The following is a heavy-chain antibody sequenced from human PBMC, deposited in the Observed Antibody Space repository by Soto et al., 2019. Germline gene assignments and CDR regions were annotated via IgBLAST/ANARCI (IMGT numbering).Heavy chain of an antibody. Sequence: PSETLSLTCTVPGGSISSSSYYWGWIRQPPGKGLEWIGSIYYSGSTYYNPSLKSRVTISVDTSKNQFSLKLSSVTAADTAVYYCATPLYYYDSSGYYPPGGMDVWGQGTTVTVSS. CDR1: GGSISSSSYY. CDR3: ATPLYYYDSSGYYPPGGMDV. V-gene: IGHV4-39*01. CDR2: IYYSGST. J-gene: IGHJ6*02. D-gene: IGHD3-22*01.